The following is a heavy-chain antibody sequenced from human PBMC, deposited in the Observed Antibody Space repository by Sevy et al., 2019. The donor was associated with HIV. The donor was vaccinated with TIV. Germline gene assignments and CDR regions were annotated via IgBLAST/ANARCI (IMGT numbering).Heavy chain of an antibody. Sequence: GGSLRLSCAASGFTFSSFGMHWVRQAPGKGLEWVAIISHDGSNKIYADSVKGRFTISRDNSKNTLYLQVDSLRADDTAVYYCAKQGGYCSNGVCYRAFDYWGQGTLVTVSS. J-gene: IGHJ4*02. D-gene: IGHD2-8*01. CDR1: GFTFSSFG. CDR2: ISHDGSNK. CDR3: AKQGGYCSNGVCYRAFDY. V-gene: IGHV3-30*18.